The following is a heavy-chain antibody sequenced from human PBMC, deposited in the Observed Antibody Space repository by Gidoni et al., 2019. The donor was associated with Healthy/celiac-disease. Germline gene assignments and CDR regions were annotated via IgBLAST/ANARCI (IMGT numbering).Heavy chain of an antibody. CDR3: ARDLAYCGGDCYSLDKQYYFDY. J-gene: IGHJ4*02. V-gene: IGHV3-21*01. CDR1: AFPSSSYS. CDR2: ISSSSSYI. Sequence: EVQLVESGGGLVKPGGSLRLSCAASAFPSSSYSTNWVRQAPGKGLEWVSSISSSSSYIYYADSVKGRFTISRDNAKNSLYLQMNSLRAEDTAVYYCARDLAYCGGDCYSLDKQYYFDYWGQGTLVTVSS. D-gene: IGHD2-21*02.